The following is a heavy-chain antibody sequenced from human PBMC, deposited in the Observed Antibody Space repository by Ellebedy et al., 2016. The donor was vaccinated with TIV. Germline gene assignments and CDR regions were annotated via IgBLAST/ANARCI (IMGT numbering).Heavy chain of an antibody. CDR3: ARDGFVEPYSSSWYWSNPKQYYFDY. Sequence: PGGSLRLSCAASGFTFSSYSMNWVRQAPGKGLEWVSYISSSSSTIYYADSVKDRFTISRDNAKNSLYLQMNSLRAEDTAVYYCARDGFVEPYSSSWYWSNPKQYYFDYWGQGTLVTVSS. CDR1: GFTFSSYS. CDR2: ISSSSSTI. J-gene: IGHJ4*02. V-gene: IGHV3-48*01. D-gene: IGHD6-13*01.